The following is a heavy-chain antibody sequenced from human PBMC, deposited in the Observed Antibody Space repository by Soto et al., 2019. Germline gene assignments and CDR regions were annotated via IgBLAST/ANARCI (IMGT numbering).Heavy chain of an antibody. CDR2: FDPEDGET. Sequence: ASVKVSCKXSGYTLTELSMHWVRQAPGKGLEWMGGFDPEDGETIYAQKFQGRVTMTEDTSTDTAYMELSSLRSEDTAVYYCATDVNYYDSSGYCFDYWGQGTLVTVS. V-gene: IGHV1-24*01. CDR1: GYTLTELS. D-gene: IGHD3-22*01. J-gene: IGHJ4*02. CDR3: ATDVNYYDSSGYCFDY.